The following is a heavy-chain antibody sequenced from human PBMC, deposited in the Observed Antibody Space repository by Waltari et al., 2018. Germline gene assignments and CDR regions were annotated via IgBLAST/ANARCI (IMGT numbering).Heavy chain of an antibody. J-gene: IGHJ6*02. V-gene: IGHV4-38-2*01. Sequence: QLQESGPGLVKPSETLSLTCGVSGYSISSGYYWAWVRQSPGKGLGWIGGIYHTGSTSYKPSLRSRVTISVDTSKNLFSLRLSPVTAADTAVYYCAAEKARYGLDVWGQGTTVTVSS. CDR3: AAEKARYGLDV. CDR2: IYHTGST. CDR1: GYSISSGYY.